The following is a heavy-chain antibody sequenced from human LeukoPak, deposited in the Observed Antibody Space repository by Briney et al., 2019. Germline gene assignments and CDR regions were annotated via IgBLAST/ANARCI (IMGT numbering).Heavy chain of an antibody. Sequence: GGSLRLSCAASGFTVSSNYMSGVRQAPGGGLEWVSGIYSGGSTYYADSVKDRFTIHRANPKNTLYLQMNSLRAEDTAVYYCARAGDSGGFDYWGQGTLVTVSS. J-gene: IGHJ4*02. CDR1: GFTVSSNY. V-gene: IGHV3-66*01. D-gene: IGHD2-21*02. CDR3: ARAGDSGGFDY. CDR2: IYSGGST.